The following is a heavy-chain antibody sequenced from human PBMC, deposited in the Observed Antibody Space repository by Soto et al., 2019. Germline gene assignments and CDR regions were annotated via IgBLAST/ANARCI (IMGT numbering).Heavy chain of an antibody. Sequence: QVQLVQSGGEVKKPGASVRVSCKASGYTFTNYYIHWVRQAPGQGLEWMGVINPTGGRASYAPKFQGRVTLTRDTSPSTAYMELSSLRSDDTAVYFCSRLTTMVREINDDPFDFWGQGTLVTVSS. J-gene: IGHJ4*03. D-gene: IGHD3-10*01. V-gene: IGHV1-46*03. CDR1: GYTFTNYY. CDR3: SRLTTMVREINDDPFDF. CDR2: INPTGGRA.